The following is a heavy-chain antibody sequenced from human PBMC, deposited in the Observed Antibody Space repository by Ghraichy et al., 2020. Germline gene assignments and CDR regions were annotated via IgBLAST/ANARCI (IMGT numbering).Heavy chain of an antibody. CDR1: GDSITNNNYY. Sequence: ESLNISCSVSGDSITNNNYYWAWIRLPPGKGLEWIGSVYYSGSTFYSPSLKSRVSISIDTSKDQFALRLNSMTAADTAVYYCARAGLRPPFDSRGQGVLVTVSS. CDR3: ARAGLRPPFDS. CDR2: VYYSGST. D-gene: IGHD2-21*02. J-gene: IGHJ4*02. V-gene: IGHV4-39*06.